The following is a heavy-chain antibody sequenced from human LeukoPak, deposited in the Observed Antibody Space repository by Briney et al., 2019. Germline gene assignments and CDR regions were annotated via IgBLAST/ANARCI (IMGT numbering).Heavy chain of an antibody. CDR3: ARWQYCISKSCERGGYY. J-gene: IGHJ4*02. CDR2: ISSSSAYI. D-gene: IGHD2-2*01. CDR1: GFTFSSYN. Sequence: PGGSLRLSCAAFGFTFSSYNMNWVRQAPGRGLEWVSSISSSSAYIFYADSVKGRFTISRDNAKNSLYLQMNSLRAEDTAVYYCARWQYCISKSCERGGYYWGQGTLVTVSS. V-gene: IGHV3-21*01.